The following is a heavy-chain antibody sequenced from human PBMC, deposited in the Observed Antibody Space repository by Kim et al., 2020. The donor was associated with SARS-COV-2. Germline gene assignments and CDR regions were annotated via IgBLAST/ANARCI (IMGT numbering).Heavy chain of an antibody. CDR2: ISTTSIT. Sequence: GGSLRLSCVASGFTFSSSNMNLVRQAPGKGLEWVSHISTTSITYYADSVKGRFTISRDNARNSVYLQMYSLGDEDTAVYYCARDWQWQRDYWGQGALVTVSS. CDR3: ARDWQWQRDY. J-gene: IGHJ4*02. D-gene: IGHD6-19*01. V-gene: IGHV3-48*02. CDR1: GFTFSSSN.